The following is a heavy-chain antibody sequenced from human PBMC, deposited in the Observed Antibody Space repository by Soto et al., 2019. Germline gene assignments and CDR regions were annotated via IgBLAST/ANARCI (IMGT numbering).Heavy chain of an antibody. CDR1: GGSISSGGYY. CDR3: AREAPDGHFDY. Sequence: SETLSLTCTVSGGSISSGGYYWSWIRQHPGKGLEWIGYIYYSGSTYYNPSLKSRVTISVDTSKNQFSLKLSSVTAADTAVYYCAREAPDGHFDYWGQGTLVTVSS. CDR2: IYYSGST. J-gene: IGHJ4*02. V-gene: IGHV4-31*03.